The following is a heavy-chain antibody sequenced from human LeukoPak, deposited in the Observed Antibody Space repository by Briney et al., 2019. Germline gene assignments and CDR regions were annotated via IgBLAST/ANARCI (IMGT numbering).Heavy chain of an antibody. Sequence: GVSLRLSCAASGFTFSTFAMIWVRQPPGKGLEWVSSIFPSGGEIHYADSVRGRFTISRDNSKSTLSLQMNSLRAEDTAVYYCAKGYPRYYYDSSGYHDAYAFDIWGQGTMVTVSS. V-gene: IGHV3-23*01. J-gene: IGHJ3*02. CDR1: GFTFSTFA. D-gene: IGHD3-22*01. CDR3: AKGYPRYYYDSSGYHDAYAFDI. CDR2: IFPSGGEI.